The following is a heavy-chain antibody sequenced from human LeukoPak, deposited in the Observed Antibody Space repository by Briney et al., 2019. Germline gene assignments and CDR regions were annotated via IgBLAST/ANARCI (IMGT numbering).Heavy chain of an antibody. CDR2: IRYDGSNK. J-gene: IGHJ6*03. Sequence: PGGSLRLSCAASGFTFSSYGMHWVRQAPGKGLEWVAFIRYDGSNKYSADSVKGRFTISRDNFKNTLYLQMNSLRAEDTAVYYCAKDGEVGATVYYYYYYMDVWGKGTTVTVSS. V-gene: IGHV3-30*02. CDR1: GFTFSSYG. D-gene: IGHD1-26*01. CDR3: AKDGEVGATVYYYYYYMDV.